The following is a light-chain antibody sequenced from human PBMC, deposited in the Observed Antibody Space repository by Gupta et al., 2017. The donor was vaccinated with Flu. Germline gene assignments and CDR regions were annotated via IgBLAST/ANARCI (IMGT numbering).Light chain of an antibody. CDR2: AAS. CDR3: QQLNSFPLT. Sequence: RSFLSASVGDRVTITCRASQGINNNLAWYQKKAGKAPKLLIYAASTLQSGVPSRFSGRGSGSEFTLTISTLQPEDFATYFCQQLNSFPLTFGGGTIVEIK. CDR1: QGINNN. V-gene: IGKV1-9*01. J-gene: IGKJ4*01.